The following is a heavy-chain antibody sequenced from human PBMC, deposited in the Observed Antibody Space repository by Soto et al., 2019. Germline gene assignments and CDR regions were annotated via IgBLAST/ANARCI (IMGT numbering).Heavy chain of an antibody. D-gene: IGHD3-10*01. J-gene: IGHJ4*01. V-gene: IGHV3-23*01. CDR1: GFTFSSYA. CDR2: ISGSGGST. Sequence: PGGSLRLSCAASGFTFSSYAMSWVRQAPGKGLEWVSAISGSGGSTYYADSVQGRFTISRDNARDTLYLQMNRLRVEDSGVYYCAKIYGSGSYFWGQGTLVTVSS. CDR3: AKIYGSGSYF.